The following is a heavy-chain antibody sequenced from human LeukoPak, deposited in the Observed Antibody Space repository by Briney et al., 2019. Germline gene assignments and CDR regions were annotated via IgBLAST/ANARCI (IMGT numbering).Heavy chain of an antibody. V-gene: IGHV1-46*01. D-gene: IGHD3-22*01. J-gene: IGHJ6*03. Sequence: ASVKVPCKASGYTFTSYGISWVRQAPGHGLEWMGIINPSGGSTSYAQKFQGRVTMTRDMSTSTVYMELSSLRSEDTAVYYCARDPAMIVARYYYYMDVWGKGTTVTVSS. CDR3: ARDPAMIVARYYYYMDV. CDR2: INPSGGST. CDR1: GYTFTSYG.